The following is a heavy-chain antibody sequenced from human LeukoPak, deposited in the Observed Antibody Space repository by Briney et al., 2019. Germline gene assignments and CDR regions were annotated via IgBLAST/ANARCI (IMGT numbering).Heavy chain of an antibody. CDR2: ISSSSSYI. Sequence: PGGSLRLSCAASGFTFSSYSMNWVRQAPGKGLEWVSSISSSSSYIYYADSVKGRFTISRDNAKNSLYLQMNSLRAEDTAVYYCARDRGEGATPDYWGQGTLVTVSS. D-gene: IGHD1-26*01. CDR1: GFTFSSYS. CDR3: ARDRGEGATPDY. V-gene: IGHV3-21*01. J-gene: IGHJ4*02.